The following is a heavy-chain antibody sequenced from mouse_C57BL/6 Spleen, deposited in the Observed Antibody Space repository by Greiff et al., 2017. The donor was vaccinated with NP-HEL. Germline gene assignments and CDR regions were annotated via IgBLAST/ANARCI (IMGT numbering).Heavy chain of an antibody. V-gene: IGHV3-6*01. J-gene: IGHJ1*03. CDR2: ISYDGSN. CDR3: ARERGYYGNPYWYFDV. CDR1: GYSITSGYY. Sequence: EVQLQESGPGLVKPSQSLSLTCSVTGYSITSGYYWNWIRQFPGNKLEWMGYISYDGSNNYNPSLKNRISITRDTSKNQFFLKLNSVTTEDTATYYCARERGYYGNPYWYFDVWGTGTTVTVSS. D-gene: IGHD2-1*01.